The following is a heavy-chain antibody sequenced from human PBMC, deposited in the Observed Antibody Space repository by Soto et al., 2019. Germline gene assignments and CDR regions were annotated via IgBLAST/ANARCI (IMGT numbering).Heavy chain of an antibody. J-gene: IGHJ4*02. V-gene: IGHV3-11*01. CDR3: ARVDPVIVVVVAADY. CDR1: GFTFSNYV. CDR2: ISGSGSTI. Sequence: GGSLRLSCDTSGFTFSNYVMTWVRQAPGRGLEWVSSISGSGSTIYYADSVKGRFTISRDNAKNSLYLQMNSLRAEDTAVYYCARVDPVIVVVVAADYWGQGTLVTVSS. D-gene: IGHD2-15*01.